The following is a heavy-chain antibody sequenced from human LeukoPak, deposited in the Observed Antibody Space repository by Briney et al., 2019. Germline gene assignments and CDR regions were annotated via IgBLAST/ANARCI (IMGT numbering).Heavy chain of an antibody. D-gene: IGHD4-23*01. Sequence: GGSLRLSCAASGFTFSTYSMNWVRQAPGKGLEWISYISSSSSTIYYADSVKGRFTISRDNAKKLLYLQINSMRDEDTAVYYCAKLSYDDNSGYWGQGTLVTVSS. CDR3: AKLSYDDNSGY. J-gene: IGHJ4*02. V-gene: IGHV3-48*02. CDR2: ISSSSSTI. CDR1: GFTFSTYS.